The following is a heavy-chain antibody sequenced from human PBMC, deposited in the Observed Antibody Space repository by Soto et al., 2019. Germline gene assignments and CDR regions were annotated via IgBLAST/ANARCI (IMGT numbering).Heavy chain of an antibody. V-gene: IGHV3-23*01. CDR2: ISGSGGST. Sequence: GGSLRLSCAASGFTFSSYAMSWVRQAPGKGLEWVSAISGSGGSTYYADSVKGRFTISRDNSKNTLYLQMNSLRAEDTAVYYCAKGIRFLEWLLSAHGSDAFDIWGQGTMVTVSS. J-gene: IGHJ3*02. CDR1: GFTFSSYA. D-gene: IGHD3-3*01. CDR3: AKGIRFLEWLLSAHGSDAFDI.